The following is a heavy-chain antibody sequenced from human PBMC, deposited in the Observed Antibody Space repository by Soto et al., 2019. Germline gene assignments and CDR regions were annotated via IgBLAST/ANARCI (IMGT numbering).Heavy chain of an antibody. J-gene: IGHJ4*02. V-gene: IGHV1-2*02. CDR1: GYTFTGHD. Sequence: QVQLVQSGAELKKPGASVTVSCKASGYTFTGHDLHWVRQAPGQGLEWMGWIKANGGATTYARKFQGRVTMTRDTSTTTAYLELNSLRSDDTAVYFCARVGSYSDGSSYPYWGQGTLVTVSA. CDR3: ARVGSYSDGSSYPY. CDR2: IKANGGAT. D-gene: IGHD6-6*01.